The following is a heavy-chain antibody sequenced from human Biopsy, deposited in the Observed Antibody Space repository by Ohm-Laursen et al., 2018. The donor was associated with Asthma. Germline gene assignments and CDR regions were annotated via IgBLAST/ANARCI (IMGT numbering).Heavy chain of an antibody. J-gene: IGHJ4*02. CDR1: GDSFTYPGYY. D-gene: IGHD6-19*01. Sequence: ETLSLTCTVSGDSFTYPGYYWSWVRQAPGKGLEWVSVIYSGGTSHTADSVRGRFTISRDFSKNTLHLQMHSLRVEDTAVYYCARGDSSGWSHYYFDYWGQGTLVTVSS. CDR3: ARGDSSGWSHYYFDY. CDR2: IYSGGTS. V-gene: IGHV3-53*01.